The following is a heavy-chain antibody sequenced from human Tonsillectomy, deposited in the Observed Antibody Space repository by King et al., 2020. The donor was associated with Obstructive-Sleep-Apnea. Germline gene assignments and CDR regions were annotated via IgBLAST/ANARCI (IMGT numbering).Heavy chain of an antibody. V-gene: IGHV3-21*01. CDR2: IRSSSSYI. CDR3: ARDDSSSWRFFEC. J-gene: IGHJ4*02. CDR1: GFTFSSYS. Sequence: QLVQSGGGLVKPGGSLRLSCAASGFTFSSYSMNWVRQAPGKGREWVASIRSSSSYIHYADSAKGRFTISRDNAKNSLYLQMNSLRGDDTAVYYCARDDSSSWRFFECWGQGTLVTVSS. D-gene: IGHD6-13*01.